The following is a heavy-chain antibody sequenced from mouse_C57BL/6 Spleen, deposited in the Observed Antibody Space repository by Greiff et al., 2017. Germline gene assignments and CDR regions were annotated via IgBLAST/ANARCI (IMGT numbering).Heavy chain of an antibody. D-gene: IGHD2-4*01. Sequence: QVQLKQSGAELVRPGASVTLSCKASGYTFTAYEMHWVKQTPVHGLEWIGAIDPETGGTAYNQKFKGKAILTADKSSSTAYMELRRLTSEDSAVYFCTRGDYDEGYDAMDYWGQGTSVTVSS. CDR3: TRGDYDEGYDAMDY. J-gene: IGHJ4*01. CDR2: IDPETGGT. CDR1: GYTFTAYE. V-gene: IGHV1-15*01.